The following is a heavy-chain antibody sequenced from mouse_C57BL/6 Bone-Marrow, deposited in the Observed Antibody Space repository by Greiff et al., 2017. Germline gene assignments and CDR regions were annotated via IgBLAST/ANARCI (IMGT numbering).Heavy chain of an antibody. Sequence: QVQLQQPGAELVKPGASVKLSCKASGYTFTSYWMHWVKQRPGQGLEWIGMIHPNSGSTNYNEKFKSKATLTVDKSSSTAYMQLSSLTSEDSAVYYCAATVVAPYYYAMDHWGQGTSVTVSS. V-gene: IGHV1-64*01. CDR2: IHPNSGST. CDR3: AATVVAPYYYAMDH. D-gene: IGHD1-1*01. J-gene: IGHJ4*01. CDR1: GYTFTSYW.